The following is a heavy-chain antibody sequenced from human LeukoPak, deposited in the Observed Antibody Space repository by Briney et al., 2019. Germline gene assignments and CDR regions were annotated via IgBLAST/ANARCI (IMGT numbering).Heavy chain of an antibody. V-gene: IGHV3-21*01. CDR3: ARDRVDSGYDSDYYYGMDV. D-gene: IGHD5-12*01. CDR1: GFTFSSYS. CDR2: ISSSSSYI. J-gene: IGHJ6*02. Sequence: GGSLRLSCAASGFTFSSYSMNWVRQAPGKGLEWVSSISSSSSYIYYADSVKGRFTISRDNAKNSLYLQMNSLRAEDTAVYYCARDRVDSGYDSDYYYGMDVRGQGTTATVSS.